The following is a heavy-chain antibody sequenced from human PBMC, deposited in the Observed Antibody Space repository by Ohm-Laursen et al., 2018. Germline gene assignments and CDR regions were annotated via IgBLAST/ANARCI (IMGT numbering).Heavy chain of an antibody. V-gene: IGHV4-61*08. J-gene: IGHJ5*02. Sequence: GTLSLTCTVSGGSITSGGYYCSWIRQHPGKGLEWIGYIYYSGSTNYNPSLKSRVTISVDTSKNQFSLKLSSVTAADTAVYYCARVTAVRTFDPWGQGTLVTVSS. CDR2: IYYSGST. CDR1: GGSITSGGYY. D-gene: IGHD6-19*01. CDR3: ARVTAVRTFDP.